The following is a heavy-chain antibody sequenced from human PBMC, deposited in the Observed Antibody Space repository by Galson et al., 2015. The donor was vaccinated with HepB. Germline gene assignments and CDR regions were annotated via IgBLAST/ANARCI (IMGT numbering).Heavy chain of an antibody. V-gene: IGHV1-18*01. Sequence: SVKVSCKASGYTFTSYGISWVRQAPGQGLEWMGWISAYNGNTNYAQKLQGRVTMTTDTSTSTAYMELRSLRSDDTAVYYCARAPDVVVVATVRYYYYYGMDVWGQGTTVTVSS. CDR3: ARAPDVVVVATVRYYYYYGMDV. CDR1: GYTFTSYG. J-gene: IGHJ6*02. D-gene: IGHD2-15*01. CDR2: ISAYNGNT.